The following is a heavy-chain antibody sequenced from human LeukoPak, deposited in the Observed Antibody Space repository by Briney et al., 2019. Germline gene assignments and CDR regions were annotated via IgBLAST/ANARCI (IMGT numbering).Heavy chain of an antibody. Sequence: GGSLRLSCAASGFTFSDYYMTWIRQTPGKGLEWISYITSRGTFIYYADSVRGRFTISRDDSKKLLYLQMKNLGADDTAVYYCATGLTSGSYFLGDYWGQGTLVTVSS. CDR3: ATGLTSGSYFLGDY. D-gene: IGHD1-26*01. CDR1: GFTFSDYY. CDR2: ITSRGTFI. J-gene: IGHJ4*02. V-gene: IGHV3-11*04.